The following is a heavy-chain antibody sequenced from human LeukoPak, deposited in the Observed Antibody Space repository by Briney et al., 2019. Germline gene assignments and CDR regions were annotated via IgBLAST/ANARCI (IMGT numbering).Heavy chain of an antibody. CDR2: IIPIFGTA. CDR1: GGTFSSYA. Sequence: SVKVSCTASGGTFSSYAISWVRQAPGQGLEWMGGIIPIFGTANYAQKFQGRVTITADESTSTAYMELSSLRSEDTAVYYCARFLGGSYGMDVWGQGTTVTVSS. J-gene: IGHJ6*02. D-gene: IGHD1-26*01. V-gene: IGHV1-69*01. CDR3: ARFLGGSYGMDV.